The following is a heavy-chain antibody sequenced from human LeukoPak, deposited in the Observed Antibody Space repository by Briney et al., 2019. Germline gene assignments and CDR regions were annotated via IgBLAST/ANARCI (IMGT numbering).Heavy chain of an antibody. CDR2: ISPNSGGT. CDR1: GYTFTDYY. D-gene: IGHD3-10*01. CDR3: ARDSPVQTMDIDY. V-gene: IGHV1-2*02. Sequence: ASVKVSCKASGYTFTDYYIHWVRQAPGQGLEWMGWISPNSGGTDYAQKFQGRVTIIRDTSISTAYMELSSLISDDTAVYYCARDSPVQTMDIDYWRQGTLVTVSS. J-gene: IGHJ4*02.